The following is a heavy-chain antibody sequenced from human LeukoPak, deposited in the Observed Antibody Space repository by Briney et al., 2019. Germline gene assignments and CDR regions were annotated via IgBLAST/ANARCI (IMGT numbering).Heavy chain of an antibody. CDR2: IYYGGST. D-gene: IGHD1-26*01. CDR1: GGSISSYY. J-gene: IGHJ5*02. CDR3: ARGGSYSRNWIDP. V-gene: IGHV4-59*12. Sequence: PSETLSLTCTVSGGSISSYYWSWIRQPPGKGLEWIGYIYYGGSTNYNPSLKSRVTISLDTSKNQLSLKLSSVTAADTAVYYCARGGSYSRNWIDPWGQGTLVTVSS.